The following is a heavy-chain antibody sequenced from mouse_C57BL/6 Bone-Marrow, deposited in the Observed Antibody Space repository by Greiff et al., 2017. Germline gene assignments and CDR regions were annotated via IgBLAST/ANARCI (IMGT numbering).Heavy chain of an antibody. Sequence: VKLQQSGPELVKPGASVKISCKASGYSFTSYYIHWVKQRPGQGLEWIGWIYPGSGNTKYNEKFKGKATLTADTSSSTAYMQLSSLTSEDSAVYYCARGWDWFAYWGQGTLVTVSA. CDR1: GYSFTSYY. D-gene: IGHD4-1*01. CDR2: IYPGSGNT. J-gene: IGHJ3*01. CDR3: ARGWDWFAY. V-gene: IGHV1-66*01.